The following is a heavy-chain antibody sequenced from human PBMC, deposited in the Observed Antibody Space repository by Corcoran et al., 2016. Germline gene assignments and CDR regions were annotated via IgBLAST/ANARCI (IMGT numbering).Heavy chain of an antibody. V-gene: IGHV1-18*01. CDR1: GYTFTSYG. CDR3: ARDSKLRELPYGMAV. Sequence: QVQLVQSGAEVKKPGASVKVSCKASGYTFTSYGISWVRQAPGQGLEWMGWISAYNGNTNYAQKLQGRVTITTDTSTSTAYMELRSLRSDDTAVYYWARDSKLRELPYGMAVWGQGTTITVSS. J-gene: IGHJ6*02. D-gene: IGHD1-26*01. CDR2: ISAYNGNT.